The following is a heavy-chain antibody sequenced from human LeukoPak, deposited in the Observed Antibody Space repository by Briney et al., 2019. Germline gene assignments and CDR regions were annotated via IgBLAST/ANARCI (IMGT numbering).Heavy chain of an antibody. D-gene: IGHD6-6*01. Sequence: SQTLSLTCTVSGGSISSGGYYWSWIRQHPGKGLEWIGYIYYSGSTYNNPSLKSRVTISVDTSKNQFSLKLSSVTAADTAVYYCARFSSSSYFDYWGQGTLVTVSS. CDR2: IYYSGST. CDR3: ARFSSSSYFDY. V-gene: IGHV4-31*03. CDR1: GGSISSGGYY. J-gene: IGHJ4*02.